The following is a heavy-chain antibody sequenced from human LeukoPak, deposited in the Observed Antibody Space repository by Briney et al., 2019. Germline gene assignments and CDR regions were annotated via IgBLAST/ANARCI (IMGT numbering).Heavy chain of an antibody. Sequence: GGSLRLSCVASGFTFSSYGMSWVRQAPGKGLEWVSVIYSGGSTYYADSVKGRFTISRDNSKNTLYLQMNSLRAEDTAVYYCARGLHFRVYDSSDYYPYWGQGTLVTVSS. V-gene: IGHV3-66*01. J-gene: IGHJ4*02. CDR1: GFTFSSYG. CDR3: ARGLHFRVYDSSDYYPY. D-gene: IGHD3-22*01. CDR2: IYSGGST.